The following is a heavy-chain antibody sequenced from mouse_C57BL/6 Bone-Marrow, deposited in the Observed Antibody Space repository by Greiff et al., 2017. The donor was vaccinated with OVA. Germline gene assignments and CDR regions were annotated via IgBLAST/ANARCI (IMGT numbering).Heavy chain of an antibody. CDR3: ASPYVGGYAMDY. CDR2: IRNKANGYTT. CDR1: GFTFTDYY. Sequence: EVQGVESGGGLVQPGGSLSLSCAASGFTFTDYYMSWVRQPPGKALEWLGFIRNKANGYTTEYSASVKGRFTISRDNSQSILYLQMNALRAEDSATYYCASPYVGGYAMDYWGQGTSVTVSS. V-gene: IGHV7-3*01. J-gene: IGHJ4*01.